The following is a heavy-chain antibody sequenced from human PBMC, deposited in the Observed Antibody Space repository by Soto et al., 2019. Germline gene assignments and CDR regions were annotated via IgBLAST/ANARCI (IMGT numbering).Heavy chain of an antibody. CDR2: TRGSGDDT. D-gene: IGHD3-22*01. V-gene: IGHV3-23*01. Sequence: GGSLRLSCVASGFTFSNYAMAWVRQAPGKGLEWVSATRGSGDDTYYADSVKGRFTISRDNSKNTLYPQMNSLRAEDTAVYYCAKDLYDSRGYYNFDYWGQGTLVTVSS. CDR1: GFTFSNYA. J-gene: IGHJ4*02. CDR3: AKDLYDSRGYYNFDY.